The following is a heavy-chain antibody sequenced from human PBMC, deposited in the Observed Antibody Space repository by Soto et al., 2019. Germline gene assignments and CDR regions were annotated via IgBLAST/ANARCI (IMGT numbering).Heavy chain of an antibody. J-gene: IGHJ4*02. V-gene: IGHV4-31*03. CDR3: ARALNVPTR. CDR2: IYDSGGT. CDR1: GGSIGSGGLY. Sequence: PSETRSLTCTVSGGSIGSGGLYWNWIRQHPGEGLEWIGFIYDSGGTYYKPSLKSRVTISVDTSKNQFSLKLSSVTAADTAVYYCARALNVPTRWGQGTLVTVSS.